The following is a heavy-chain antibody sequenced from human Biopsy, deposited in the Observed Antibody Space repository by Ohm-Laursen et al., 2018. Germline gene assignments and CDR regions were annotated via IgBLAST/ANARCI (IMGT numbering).Heavy chain of an antibody. CDR2: IYTSGIT. CDR1: GGSLSSYS. Sequence: SDTLSLTCTVSGGSLSSYSWSWIRQPAGKGLEWIGQIYTSGITNYNTSLKSRVTMSVDTSKNKFSLRVSSVTAADTAVYYCARDRDRRGWFDPWGQGTLVTVSS. CDR3: ARDRDRRGWFDP. J-gene: IGHJ5*02. V-gene: IGHV4-4*07. D-gene: IGHD1-14*01.